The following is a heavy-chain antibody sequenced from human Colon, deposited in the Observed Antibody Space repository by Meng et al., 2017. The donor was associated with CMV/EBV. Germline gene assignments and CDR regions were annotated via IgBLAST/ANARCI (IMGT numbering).Heavy chain of an antibody. CDR3: AKGIPYSDFWGVDY. V-gene: IGHV3-23*01. Sequence: GGSLRLSCTVSGFPFSSYALSWVRQPPGKGLQWVSAVTGSGSYTYYADSVKGRFTISRDNSNNPLFLQMHSLRAEDTAVYYCAKGIPYSDFWGVDYWGQGTLVTVSS. J-gene: IGHJ4*02. CDR1: GFPFSSYA. CDR2: VTGSGSYT. D-gene: IGHD3-3*01.